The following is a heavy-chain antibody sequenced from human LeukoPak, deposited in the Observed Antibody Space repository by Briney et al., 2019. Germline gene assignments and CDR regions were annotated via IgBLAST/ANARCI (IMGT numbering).Heavy chain of an antibody. CDR3: ARTPRGVRGAPYYYMDV. CDR1: GYTFTGYY. V-gene: IGHV1-2*02. J-gene: IGHJ6*03. CDR2: INPNSGGT. Sequence: GASVKVSCKASGYTFTGYYMHWVRQAPGQGLEWMGWINPNSGGTNYAQKFQGRVTMTRDTSISTAYMELSRLRSDDTAVYYCARTPRGVRGAPYYYMDVWGKGTTVTISS. D-gene: IGHD3-10*01.